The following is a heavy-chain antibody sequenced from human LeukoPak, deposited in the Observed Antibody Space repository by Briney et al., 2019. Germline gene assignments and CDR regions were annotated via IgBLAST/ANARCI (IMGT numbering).Heavy chain of an antibody. CDR2: IYYSGST. Sequence: SETLSLTCTVSGGSMSSFYWSWIRQPPGKGLEWIGFIYYSGSTKYNPSLKSRLTISLDTSKSHFSLKLTSVTAADTAVYYCARGGMAAAAGAFDIWGQGTMVTVSS. V-gene: IGHV4-59*12. CDR1: GGSMSSFY. D-gene: IGHD6-13*01. CDR3: ARGGMAAAAGAFDI. J-gene: IGHJ3*02.